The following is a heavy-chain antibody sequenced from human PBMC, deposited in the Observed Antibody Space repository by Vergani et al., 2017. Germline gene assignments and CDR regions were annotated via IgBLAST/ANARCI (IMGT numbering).Heavy chain of an antibody. J-gene: IGHJ4*02. CDR3: TRGSNYKYYFDY. CDR2: IRSKAYGGTT. D-gene: IGHD4-11*01. V-gene: IGHV3-49*03. CDR1: GFTFGDYA. Sequence: EVQLVESGGGLVQPGRSLRLSCTASGFTFGDYAMSWFRQAPGKGLEWVGFIRSKAYGGTTEYAASVKGRFTITRDDSKSIAYLQMNSLKTEDTAVYYWTRGSNYKYYFDYWGQGTLVTVSS.